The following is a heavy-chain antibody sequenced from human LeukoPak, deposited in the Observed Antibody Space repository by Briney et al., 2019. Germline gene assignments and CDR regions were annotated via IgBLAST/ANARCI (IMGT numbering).Heavy chain of an antibody. J-gene: IGHJ4*02. Sequence: PSETLSLTCTVSGGSISSGGYYWSWIRQHPGKGLEWIGYIYYSGSTYYNPSLKSRVTISEDTSKNQFSLKLSSVTAADTAVYYCARDSYDFWSGYSLGYFDYWGQGTLVTVSS. CDR2: IYYSGST. V-gene: IGHV4-31*03. CDR3: ARDSYDFWSGYSLGYFDY. D-gene: IGHD3-3*01. CDR1: GGSISSGGYY.